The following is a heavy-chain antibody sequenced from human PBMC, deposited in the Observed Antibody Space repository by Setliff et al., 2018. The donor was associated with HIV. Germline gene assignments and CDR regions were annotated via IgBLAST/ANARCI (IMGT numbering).Heavy chain of an antibody. J-gene: IGHJ4*02. Sequence: ASVKVSCKTFGYSFTAYQMLWLRQAPGQGLEWMGRINRDNGGIDYAQKFQGRVTVTRDTSTRTAYMELRSLRSDDTAVYFCARAGAAETSHFDYWGQGTLVTVSS. CDR2: INRDNGGI. CDR3: ARAGAAETSHFDY. V-gene: IGHV1-2*06. D-gene: IGHD2-15*01. CDR1: GYSFTAYQ.